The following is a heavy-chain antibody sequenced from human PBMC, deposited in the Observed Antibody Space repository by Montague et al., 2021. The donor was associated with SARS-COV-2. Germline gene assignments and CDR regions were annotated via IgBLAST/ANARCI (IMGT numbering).Heavy chain of an antibody. Sequence: SETLSLTCTVAGGSVNSYYWGWIRQPPGKGLEWIGYIYYSGSTNYNPSLKSRVTMSVDRSENQCSLRLTSVTAADTAVYYCARGYFGPGSYPFDIWGRGTLVTVSS. CDR3: ARGYFGPGSYPFDI. CDR1: GGSVNSYY. CDR2: IYYSGST. V-gene: IGHV4-59*02. D-gene: IGHD3-10*01. J-gene: IGHJ3*02.